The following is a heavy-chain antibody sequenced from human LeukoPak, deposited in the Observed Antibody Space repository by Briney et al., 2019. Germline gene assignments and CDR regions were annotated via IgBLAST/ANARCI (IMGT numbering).Heavy chain of an antibody. CDR2: ISDTGVST. J-gene: IGHJ4*02. CDR3: AKKNIGFYYFFDY. CDR1: GFTFSSYA. V-gene: IGHV3-23*01. Sequence: GSLRLSCAASGFTFSSYAMSWVRQAPGKGLEWVSTISDTGVSTYYAVSVKGRFTISRDNSKNILYLQMNNLRAEDTAVYYCAKKNIGFYYFFDYWGQGTLVTVSS. D-gene: IGHD2/OR15-2a*01.